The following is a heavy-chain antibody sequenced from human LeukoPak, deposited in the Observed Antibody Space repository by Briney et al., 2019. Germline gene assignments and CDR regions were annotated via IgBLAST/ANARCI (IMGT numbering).Heavy chain of an antibody. CDR3: AGDSSTDENWFDP. V-gene: IGHV1-46*01. J-gene: IGHJ5*02. CDR2: INPSGGST. D-gene: IGHD2-2*01. CDR1: GYTFTSNY. Sequence: GASVKVSCKAFGYTFTSNYMHWVRQAPGQGLEWMGIINPSGGSTSYAQKFQGRVTMTRDMSTSTVYMELSSLRSEDTAVYYCAGDSSTDENWFDPWGQGTLVTVSS.